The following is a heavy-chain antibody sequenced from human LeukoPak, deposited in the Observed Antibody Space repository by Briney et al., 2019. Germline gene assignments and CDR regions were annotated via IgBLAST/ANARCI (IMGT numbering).Heavy chain of an antibody. J-gene: IGHJ3*02. CDR3: ARRGSGYYDSREAFDI. D-gene: IGHD3-22*01. V-gene: IGHV1-69*13. CDR2: IIPIFGTA. CDR1: GGTFSSYA. Sequence: SVKVSCKASGGTFSSYAISWVRQAPGQGLEWMGGIIPIFGTANYAQKFQGRVTITADESTSTAYMELSSLRSEDTAVYYCARRGSGYYDSREAFDIWGQGTMVTVSS.